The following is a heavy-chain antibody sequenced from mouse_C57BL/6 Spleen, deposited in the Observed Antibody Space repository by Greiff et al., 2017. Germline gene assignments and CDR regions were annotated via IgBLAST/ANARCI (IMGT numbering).Heavy chain of an antibody. CDR3: ARSGDDYDEAWFAY. D-gene: IGHD2-4*01. CDR1: GYTFTSYW. V-gene: IGHV1-53*01. Sequence: QVHVKQPGTELVKPGASVKLSCKASGYTFTSYWMHWVKQRPGQGLEWIGNINPSNGGTNYNEKFKSKATLTVDKSSSTAYMQLSSLTSEDSAVYYCARSGDDYDEAWFAYWGQGTLVTVSA. J-gene: IGHJ3*01. CDR2: INPSNGGT.